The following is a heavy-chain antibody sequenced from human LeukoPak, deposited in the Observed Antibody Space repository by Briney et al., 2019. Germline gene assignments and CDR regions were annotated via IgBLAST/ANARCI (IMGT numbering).Heavy chain of an antibody. CDR1: AESFSDYY. D-gene: IGHD1-1*01. V-gene: IGHV4-34*01. CDR2: INHSGST. Sequence: SQTLSLTCAVYAESFSDYYWSWIRQPPGKGLEWIGEINHSGSTNYNPSLKTRVTISIDTSNNQFSLKLSSVTAADTAVYYCARGRGVKYNSDRIYSFDYWGQGTLVTVSS. CDR3: ARGRGVKYNSDRIYSFDY. J-gene: IGHJ4*02.